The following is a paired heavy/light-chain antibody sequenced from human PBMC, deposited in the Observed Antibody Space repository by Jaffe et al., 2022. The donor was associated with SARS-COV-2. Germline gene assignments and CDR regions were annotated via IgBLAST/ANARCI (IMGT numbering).Light chain of an antibody. V-gene: IGKV2-28*01. Sequence: DIVMTQSPLSLPVTPGEPASISCRSSQSLLNSNGYNYLDWYLQKPGQSPQLLIYLGSNRASGVPDRFSGGGSGTDFTLKISRVEAEDVGVYYCMQALQTPQTFGQGTKLEIK. CDR2: LGS. CDR1: QSLLNSNGYNY. J-gene: IGKJ2*01. CDR3: MQALQTPQT.
Heavy chain of an antibody. V-gene: IGHV3-23*01. Sequence: EEQLLESGGGLVQPGGSLRLSCAASGFTFSSYAMSWVRQAPGKGLEWVSGINTSGGSAYYADSVRGRFTISRDNSKNTLFLQMDSLRAEDTAVYYCAKVLKLRIRYYYYGMDVWGQGTTVTVSS. D-gene: IGHD7-27*01. J-gene: IGHJ6*02. CDR2: INTSGGSA. CDR3: AKVLKLRIRYYYYGMDV. CDR1: GFTFSSYA.